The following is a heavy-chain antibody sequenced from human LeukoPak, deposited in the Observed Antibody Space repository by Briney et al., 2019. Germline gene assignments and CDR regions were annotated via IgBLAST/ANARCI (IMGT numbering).Heavy chain of an antibody. Sequence: ASVKVSCKASGCTFTSYDFNWVRQATGQRPEWMGWMSPNSGDTGYAQKFRDRVTMTRNTSISTAYMELSSLRSDDTAVYYCARGPPNWGYDYWGPGTLVTVSS. CDR1: GCTFTSYD. D-gene: IGHD7-27*01. J-gene: IGHJ4*02. CDR3: ARGPPNWGYDY. CDR2: MSPNSGDT. V-gene: IGHV1-8*01.